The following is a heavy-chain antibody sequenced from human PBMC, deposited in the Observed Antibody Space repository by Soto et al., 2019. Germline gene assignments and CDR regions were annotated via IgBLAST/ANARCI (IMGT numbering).Heavy chain of an antibody. V-gene: IGHV4-39*01. D-gene: IGHD2-2*01. J-gene: IGHJ5*02. CDR2: IYYSGST. CDR3: ARQGQLLFWFDP. CDR1: GGSISSSSYY. Sequence: QLQLQESGPGLVKPSETLSLTCTVSGGSISSSSYYWGWIRQPPGKGLEWIGSIYYSGSTYYNPSLKSRVTISVDTSKNQFSLKLSSVTAADTAVYYCARQGQLLFWFDPWGQGTLVTVSS.